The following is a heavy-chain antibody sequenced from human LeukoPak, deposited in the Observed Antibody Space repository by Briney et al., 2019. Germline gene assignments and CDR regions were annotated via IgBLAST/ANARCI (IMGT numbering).Heavy chain of an antibody. CDR3: ARSIAVAGTFLYY. CDR2: IIPILGIA. J-gene: IGHJ4*02. Sequence: ASVKVSCKASGCTFSSYAISWVRQAPGQGLEWMGRIIPILGIANYAQKFQGRVTITADKSTSTAYMELSSLRSEDTAVYYCARSIAVAGTFLYYWGQGTLVTVSS. CDR1: GCTFSSYA. D-gene: IGHD6-19*01. V-gene: IGHV1-69*04.